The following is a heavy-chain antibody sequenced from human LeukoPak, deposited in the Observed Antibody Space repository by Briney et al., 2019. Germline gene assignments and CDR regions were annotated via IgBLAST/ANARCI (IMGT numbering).Heavy chain of an antibody. J-gene: IGHJ5*02. Sequence: SQTLSLTCVISGDSVSTNSVTWNWIRQSPSRGLEWLGRTYYRSTWYNDYAVSVRGRITVNPDTSKNQFSLHLNSVTPEDTAVYYCARRLTQYDCFDPWGQGILVTVSS. CDR2: TYYRSTWYN. CDR1: GDSVSTNSVT. CDR3: ARRLTQYDCFDP. V-gene: IGHV6-1*01. D-gene: IGHD2-2*01.